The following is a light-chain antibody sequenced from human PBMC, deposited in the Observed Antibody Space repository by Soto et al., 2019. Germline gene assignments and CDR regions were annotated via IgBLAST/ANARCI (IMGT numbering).Light chain of an antibody. CDR3: CSYAGSYTLV. J-gene: IGLJ2*01. CDR2: DVS. CDR1: SSDVGAYSY. V-gene: IGLV2-11*01. Sequence: QSVLTQPRSVSGSPGQSVTISCTGTSSDVGAYSYVSWYQQSLGKAPKLLIHDVSRRPSGVPDRFSGSKSGNTASLTVSGLQAEDEADYYCCSYAGSYTLVFGGGTKLTVL.